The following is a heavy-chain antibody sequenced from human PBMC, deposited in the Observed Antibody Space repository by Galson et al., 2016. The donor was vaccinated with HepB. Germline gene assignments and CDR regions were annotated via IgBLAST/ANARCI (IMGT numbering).Heavy chain of an antibody. V-gene: IGHV1-2*06. CDR1: GYTFTYYF. CDR2: INPSSGDT. Sequence: ASVKVSCKASGYTFTYYFMHWVRQAPGQGLEWLGRINPSSGDTKYAQKFQGRVTVSRDTSTSTAYMELSRLRSDDTAVYYCVRTYCSTTRCYPDAFDIWGQGTAVTVSS. D-gene: IGHD2-2*01. J-gene: IGHJ3*02. CDR3: VRTYCSTTRCYPDAFDI.